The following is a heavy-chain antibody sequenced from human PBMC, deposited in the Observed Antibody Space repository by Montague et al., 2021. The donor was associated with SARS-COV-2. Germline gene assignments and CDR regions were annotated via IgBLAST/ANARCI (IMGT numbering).Heavy chain of an antibody. Sequence: SVKVSCKASGYTFTSYGISWVRQAPGQGLEWMGWISAYNGNTNYAQKLQGRVTMTTDTSTSTAYMELRSLRSDDTAVYYCAREGKHTYYDILTGYFGSTYFDYWGQGTLVTVSS. V-gene: IGHV1-18*01. D-gene: IGHD3-9*01. CDR1: GYTFTSYG. J-gene: IGHJ4*02. CDR3: AREGKHTYYDILTGYFGSTYFDY. CDR2: ISAYNGNT.